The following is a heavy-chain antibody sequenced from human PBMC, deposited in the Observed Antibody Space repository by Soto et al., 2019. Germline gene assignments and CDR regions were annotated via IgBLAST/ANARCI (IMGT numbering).Heavy chain of an antibody. J-gene: IGHJ6*02. CDR3: ARNYCSSTSCHGMDV. CDR1: GYTITSYL. CDR2: INPSGGST. V-gene: IGHV1-46*01. D-gene: IGHD2-2*01. Sequence: VSLKVSCKASGYTITSYLRHWRRQAPGQGLEWMGIINPSGGSTSYAQKFQGRVTMTRDTSTSTVYMELSSLRSEDTAVYYCARNYCSSTSCHGMDVWGQGTTVTVSS.